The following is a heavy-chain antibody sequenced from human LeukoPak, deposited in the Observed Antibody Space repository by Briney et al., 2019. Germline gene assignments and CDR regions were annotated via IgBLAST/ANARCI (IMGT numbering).Heavy chain of an antibody. CDR1: GYTFTSYG. D-gene: IGHD2-2*01. Sequence: ASVKVSCKASGYTFTSYGISWVRQAPGQGLEWMGWISASNGNTNYEQKLQGRVTMTTDTSTSTAYMELRSLRSDDTAVYYCARDPRVVPAAMDYYYMDVWGKGTTVTDSS. J-gene: IGHJ6*03. CDR3: ARDPRVVPAAMDYYYMDV. V-gene: IGHV1-18*01. CDR2: ISASNGNT.